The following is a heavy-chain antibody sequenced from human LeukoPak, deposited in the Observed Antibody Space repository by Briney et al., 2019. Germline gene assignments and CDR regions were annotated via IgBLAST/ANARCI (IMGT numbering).Heavy chain of an antibody. CDR3: AKGDKVGATDLTFDY. D-gene: IGHD1-26*01. Sequence: GGSLRLSCAASGFTFSSYGMSWVRQAPGKGMEWVSAISGSGGSTYYADSGKGRFTISRDNSKNTLYLQMNSLRAEDTAVYYCAKGDKVGATDLTFDYWGQGTLVTVSS. CDR1: GFTFSSYG. J-gene: IGHJ4*02. V-gene: IGHV3-23*01. CDR2: ISGSGGST.